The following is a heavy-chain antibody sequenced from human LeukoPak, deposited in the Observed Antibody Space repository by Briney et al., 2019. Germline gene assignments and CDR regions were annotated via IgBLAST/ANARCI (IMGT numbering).Heavy chain of an antibody. V-gene: IGHV3-21*01. J-gene: IGHJ6*03. CDR1: GFTFSSYS. CDR2: ISSSSSYI. CDR3: ARDMGTGHYDFWSGYYKDYMDV. Sequence: GGSLRLSCAASGFTFSSYSMNWVRQAPGKGLEWVSSISSSSSYICYADSVKGRFTISRDNAKNSLYLQMNSLRAEDTAVYYCARDMGTGHYDFWSGYYKDYMDVWGKGTTVTVSS. D-gene: IGHD3-3*01.